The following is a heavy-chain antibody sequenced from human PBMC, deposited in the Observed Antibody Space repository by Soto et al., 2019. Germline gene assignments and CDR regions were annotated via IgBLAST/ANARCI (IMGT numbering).Heavy chain of an antibody. Sequence: SETLSLTCTVSRASVSSGDYYWSWIRQPPGKGLEWIAYIYSSGSTTYNPSLKSRVTISLDKSKNQFSLKLSSVTTADAAVYYCASWEMITPGYYFDHWGQGTLVTVSS. CDR2: IYSSGST. V-gene: IGHV4-61*08. CDR3: ASWEMITPGYYFDH. CDR1: RASVSSGDYY. D-gene: IGHD1-26*01. J-gene: IGHJ4*02.